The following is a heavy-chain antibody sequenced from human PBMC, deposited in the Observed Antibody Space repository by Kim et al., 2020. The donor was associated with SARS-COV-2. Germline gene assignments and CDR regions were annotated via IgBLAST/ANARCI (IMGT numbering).Heavy chain of an antibody. Sequence: SETLSLTCAVYGGSFSGHYWSWIRQSPGKGLEWIGEINHSGSTNSNLSLKSRVTISVDTFKNQFSLRLRSVTAADTDIYSCARASARGGGDYFDLWGRGT. V-gene: IGHV4-34*01. D-gene: IGHD2-21*01. CDR1: GGSFSGHY. CDR2: INHSGST. J-gene: IGHJ4*02. CDR3: ARASARGGGDYFDL.